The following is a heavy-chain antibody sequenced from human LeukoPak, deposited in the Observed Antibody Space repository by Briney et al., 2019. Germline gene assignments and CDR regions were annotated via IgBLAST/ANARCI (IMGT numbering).Heavy chain of an antibody. CDR2: IYSGGST. CDR3: ARDLSIAAREY. Sequence: GGSLRLSCAASGFTVSSNNMIGVRQAPGKGLEGVSVIYSGGSTYYAASVKSRFTISRDNSKNPLYLKMNSLTAEDTAVYYRARDLSIAAREYWGQGTLVTVSS. J-gene: IGHJ4*02. D-gene: IGHD6-6*01. V-gene: IGHV3-66*02. CDR1: GFTVSSNN.